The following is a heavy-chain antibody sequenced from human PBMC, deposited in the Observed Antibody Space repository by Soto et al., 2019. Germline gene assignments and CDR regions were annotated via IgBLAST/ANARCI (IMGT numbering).Heavy chain of an antibody. V-gene: IGHV5-10-1*01. J-gene: IGHJ4*02. Sequence: CKGSGYSFTSYWISCVRQMPGKGLEWMGRIDPSDSYTNYSPSFQGHVTISADKSTNQYSLRLSSVTTADTAVYYCATGRVYYGSEYWGQGTLVTVSS. CDR2: IDPSDSYT. CDR3: ATGRVYYGSEY. D-gene: IGHD3-10*01. CDR1: GYSFTSYW.